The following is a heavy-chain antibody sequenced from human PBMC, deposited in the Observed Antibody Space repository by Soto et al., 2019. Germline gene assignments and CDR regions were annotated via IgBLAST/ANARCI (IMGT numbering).Heavy chain of an antibody. V-gene: IGHV3-11*01. D-gene: IGHD3-10*01. CDR1: GFTFSDYY. J-gene: IGHJ5*02. Sequence: GVSLRLSCAASGFTFSDYYMSCIRQAPGKGLEWVSYISSSGSTIYYADSVKGRFTISRDNAKNSLYLQMNSLRAEDTAVYYCAREAVQYYYGSGYNWLDPWGQGTLVTISS. CDR3: AREAVQYYYGSGYNWLDP. CDR2: ISSSGSTI.